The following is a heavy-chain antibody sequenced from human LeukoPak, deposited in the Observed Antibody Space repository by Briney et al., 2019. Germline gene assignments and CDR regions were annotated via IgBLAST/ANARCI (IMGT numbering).Heavy chain of an antibody. CDR3: ARGVTIDS. Sequence: SSETLSLTCTVSGGSINSYYWSWIRQPPGKGLEWIGYIYYSGSTNYNPSLKSRVTISIDTSKTQFSLKLSSVTAADTAVYYCARGVTIDSWGQGTLVTVSS. V-gene: IGHV4-59*01. D-gene: IGHD2-2*01. CDR1: GGSINSYY. CDR2: IYYSGST. J-gene: IGHJ4*02.